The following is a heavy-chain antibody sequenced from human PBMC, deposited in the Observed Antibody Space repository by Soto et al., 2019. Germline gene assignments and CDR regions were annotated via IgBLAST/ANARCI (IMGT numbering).Heavy chain of an antibody. J-gene: IGHJ4*02. CDR3: ARGWGYDSTDYYYAY. V-gene: IGHV1-69*01. CDR2: IIPIFGTA. D-gene: IGHD3-22*01. CDR1: GGSFNRQT. Sequence: QVQLVQSGAEVRKPGSSVRVSCKASGGSFNRQTISWVRQAPGQGLEWMGGIIPIFGTANHAQKFQGRVTTIADESTSTVYMELSSLRSDDTAIYYCARGWGYDSTDYYYAYWGQGTLVIVSS.